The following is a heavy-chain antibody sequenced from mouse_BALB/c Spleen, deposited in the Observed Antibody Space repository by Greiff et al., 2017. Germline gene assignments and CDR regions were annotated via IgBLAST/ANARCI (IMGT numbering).Heavy chain of an antibody. V-gene: IGHV1-54*01. CDR2: INPGSGGT. CDR3: ARTMIPDWYFDG. D-gene: IGHD2-4*01. CDR1: GYAFTNYL. J-gene: IGHJ1*01. Sequence: QVQLQQSGAELVRPGTSVKVSCKASGYAFTNYLIEWVKQRPGQGLEWIGVINPGSGGTNYNEKFKGKATLTADKSSSTAYMQLSSLTSDDSAVYFCARTMIPDWYFDGWGAGTTVTVSA.